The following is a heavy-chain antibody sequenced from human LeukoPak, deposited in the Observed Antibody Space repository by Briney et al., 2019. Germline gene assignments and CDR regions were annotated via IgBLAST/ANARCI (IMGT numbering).Heavy chain of an antibody. CDR2: IYYSGST. CDR1: GGSISGSSYY. J-gene: IGHJ1*01. V-gene: IGHV4-39*07. Sequence: SETLSLTSTVSGGSISGSSYYWGWIRQPPGKGLEWIGSIYYSGSTYYNPSLKSRVTISVDTSKNQCSLKLSSVTAADTAVYYCARVGLVAEYFQHWGQGTLVTVSS. CDR3: ARVGLVAEYFQH.